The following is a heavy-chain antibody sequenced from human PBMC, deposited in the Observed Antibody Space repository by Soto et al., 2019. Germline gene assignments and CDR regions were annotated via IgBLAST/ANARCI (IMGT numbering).Heavy chain of an antibody. CDR1: GGSFSGYH. CDR2: INHGRST. CDR3: ARGVDYGPDY. Sequence: QVLLQQWGAGLLRPSETLSLTCDVYGGSFSGYHWSWTRQPPGKGLEWIGEINHGRSTTYNPSLKSRVTISVDTSKNQFSLKLSSVTAADTAVYFCARGVDYGPDYWGQGSLVTVSS. V-gene: IGHV4-34*01. D-gene: IGHD4-17*01. J-gene: IGHJ4*02.